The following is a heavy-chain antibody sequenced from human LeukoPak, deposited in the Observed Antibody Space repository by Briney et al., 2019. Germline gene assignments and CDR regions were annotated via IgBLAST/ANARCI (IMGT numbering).Heavy chain of an antibody. D-gene: IGHD6-13*01. CDR3: AKEASKYSSSWSYWYFDL. CDR2: ISYDGSNK. V-gene: IGHV3-30*18. CDR1: GFTFSSYG. J-gene: IGHJ2*01. Sequence: GGSLRLSCAASGFTFSSYGMHWVRQAPGKGLEWVAVISYDGSNKYYADSVKGRFTISRDNSKNTLYLQMNSLRAEDTAVYYCAKEASKYSSSWSYWYFDLWGRGTLVTVSS.